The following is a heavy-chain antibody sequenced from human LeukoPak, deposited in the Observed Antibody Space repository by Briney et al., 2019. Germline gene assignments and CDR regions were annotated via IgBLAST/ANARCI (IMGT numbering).Heavy chain of an antibody. Sequence: GGSLRLSCAASGFTFGSYWMGWVRQAPGKGLEWVAFIRYDGSNKYYADSVKGRFTISRDNAKNSLYLQMNSLRAEDTAVYYCARDGGSRFDYWGQGTLVTVSS. CDR2: IRYDGSNK. J-gene: IGHJ4*02. CDR3: ARDGGSRFDY. V-gene: IGHV3-30*02. D-gene: IGHD1-26*01. CDR1: GFTFGSYW.